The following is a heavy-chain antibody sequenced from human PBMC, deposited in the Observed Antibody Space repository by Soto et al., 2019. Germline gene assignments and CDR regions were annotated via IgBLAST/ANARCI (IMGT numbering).Heavy chain of an antibody. J-gene: IGHJ6*03. CDR3: AREGQAAMGGHYYYYYMDV. V-gene: IGHV4-59*01. CDR1: GGSISSYY. CDR2: IYYSGST. Sequence: SETLSLTCTVSGGSISSYYWSWIRQPPGKGLEWIGYIYYSGSTNYNPSLKSRVTISVDTSKNQFSLKLSSVTAADTAVYYCAREGQAAMGGHYYYYYMDVWGKGTTVTVSS. D-gene: IGHD2-2*01.